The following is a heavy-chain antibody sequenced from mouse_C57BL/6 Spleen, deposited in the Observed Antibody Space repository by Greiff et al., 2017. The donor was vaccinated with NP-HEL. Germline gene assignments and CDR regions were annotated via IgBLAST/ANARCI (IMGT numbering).Heavy chain of an antibody. CDR1: GYTFTDYY. D-gene: IGHD1-1*01. CDR2: INPNNGGT. V-gene: IGHV1-26*01. J-gene: IGHJ4*01. Sequence: EVQLQQSGPELVKPGASVKISCKASGYTFTDYYMNWVKQSHGKSLEWIGDINPNNGGTSYNQKFKGKATLTVDKSSSTAYMELRSLTSEDSAVYYCARCPNYGSGYAMDYWGQGTSVTVSS. CDR3: ARCPNYGSGYAMDY.